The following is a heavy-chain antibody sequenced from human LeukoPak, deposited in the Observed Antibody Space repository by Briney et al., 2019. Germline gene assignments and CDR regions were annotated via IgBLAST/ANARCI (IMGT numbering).Heavy chain of an antibody. V-gene: IGHV3-23*01. Sequence: GGSLRVSCTASGFTFSSYSMRWVRQAPGEGLEWVSAISGSGGSTYYADCVKGRFTISRDNSKNTLYLQMNSLRAEDTAVYYCAKASDYGSGSYYPRGVDYWGQGALVTVSS. CDR2: ISGSGGST. J-gene: IGHJ4*02. D-gene: IGHD3-10*01. CDR1: GFTFSSYS. CDR3: AKASDYGSGSYYPRGVDY.